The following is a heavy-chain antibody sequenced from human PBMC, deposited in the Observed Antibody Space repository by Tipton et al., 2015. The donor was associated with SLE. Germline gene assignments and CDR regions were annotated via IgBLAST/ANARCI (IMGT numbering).Heavy chain of an antibody. CDR1: GYSISGGYY. CDR3: ARVRVGDMDAFDI. J-gene: IGHJ3*02. Sequence: LRLSCTVSGYSISGGYYWSWIRQPPGKGLEWIGEINDSGSTNYNPSLKSRVTISVDTSKNQFSLRLRSVTAADTAVFYCARVRVGDMDAFDIWGQGTMVTVSS. V-gene: IGHV4-34*01. CDR2: INDSGST. D-gene: IGHD3-16*01.